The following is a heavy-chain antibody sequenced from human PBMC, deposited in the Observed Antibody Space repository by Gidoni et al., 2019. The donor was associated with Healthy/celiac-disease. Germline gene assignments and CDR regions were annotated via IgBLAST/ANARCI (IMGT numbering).Heavy chain of an antibody. V-gene: IGHV1-69*01. J-gene: IGHJ4*02. CDR2: IIPIFGTA. D-gene: IGHD5-12*01. CDR3: ARGGIVATPFDY. Sequence: PGQGLEWMGGIIPIFGTANDAQKFQGRVTITADESTSTAYMELSSLRSEDTAVYYCARGGIVATPFDYWGQGTLVTVSS.